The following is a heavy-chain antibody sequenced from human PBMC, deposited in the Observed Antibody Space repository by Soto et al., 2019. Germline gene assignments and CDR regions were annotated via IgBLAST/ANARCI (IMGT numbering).Heavy chain of an antibody. Sequence: QITSKESGPPLVKPTKTLTLTCTFSGFSLNTRDLGVGLIRQPPGKALEWLAIIYWDDSKNYSPSLKSRLTITKDTSKNQVVLTVTDMDPVDTATYYCAQKGRGYFDYWGQGTLVTVSS. CDR2: IYWDDSK. CDR3: AQKGRGYFDY. V-gene: IGHV2-5*02. CDR1: GFSLNTRDLG. J-gene: IGHJ4*02. D-gene: IGHD3-10*01.